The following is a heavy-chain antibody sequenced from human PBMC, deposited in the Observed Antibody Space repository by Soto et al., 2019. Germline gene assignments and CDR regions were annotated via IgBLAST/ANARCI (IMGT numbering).Heavy chain of an antibody. J-gene: IGHJ4*02. V-gene: IGHV4-4*02. CDR3: ARVPDY. CDR1: GGSISSSNW. CDR2: IFYSGST. D-gene: IGHD2-2*01. Sequence: SETLSLTCAVSGGSISSSNWWSWVRQPPGKGLEWIAYIFYSGSTYYNPSLKSRVTISIDRSKNQFSLKLSSVTAADTAVYYCARVPDYWGQGILVTVSS.